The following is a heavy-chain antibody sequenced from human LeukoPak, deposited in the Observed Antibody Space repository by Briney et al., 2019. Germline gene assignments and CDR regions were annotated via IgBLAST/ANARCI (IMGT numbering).Heavy chain of an antibody. D-gene: IGHD3-22*01. CDR2: IYYSGST. Sequence: SETLSLTCTVSGGSISSYYRSWIRQPPGKGLEWIGYIYYSGSTNYNPSLKSRVTISVDTSKNQFSLKLSSVTAADTAVYYCARRERYYDSSGYSTYYFDYWGQGTLVTVSS. V-gene: IGHV4-59*08. J-gene: IGHJ4*02. CDR1: GGSISSYY. CDR3: ARRERYYDSSGYSTYYFDY.